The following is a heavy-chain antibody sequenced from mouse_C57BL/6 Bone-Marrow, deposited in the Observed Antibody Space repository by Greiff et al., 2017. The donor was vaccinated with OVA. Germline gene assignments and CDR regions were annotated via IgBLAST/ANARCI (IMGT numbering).Heavy chain of an antibody. V-gene: IGHV1-61*01. CDR2: IYPSDSET. D-gene: IGHD1-1*01. CDR3: ARSFITTVGYYFDY. CDR1: GYTFTSYW. J-gene: IGHJ2*01. Sequence: VKLQQPGAELVRPGSSVKLSCKASGYTFTSYWMDWVKQRPGQGLEWIGNIYPSDSETHYNQKFKDKATLTVDKSSSTAYMQLSSLTSEDSAVYYCARSFITTVGYYFDYWGQGTTLTVSS.